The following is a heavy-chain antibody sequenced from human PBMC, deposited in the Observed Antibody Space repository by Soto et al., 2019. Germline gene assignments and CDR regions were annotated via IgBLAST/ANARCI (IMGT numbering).Heavy chain of an antibody. V-gene: IGHV1-46*01. CDR1: GYTFTIYY. CDR2: INPSGGST. J-gene: IGHJ6*02. CDR3: ARNLAYYYVISGYSGPMTNYYHYGMDV. Sequence: VSVKVSCKTSGYTFTIYYMHWVRQAPGKGLEWVGIINPSGGSTSYAQKFQGRVTMTRDTSTSTVYRELNSLRSVDTAVYYCARNLAYYYVISGYSGPMTNYYHYGMDVWGQGTTVTVSS. D-gene: IGHD3-22*01.